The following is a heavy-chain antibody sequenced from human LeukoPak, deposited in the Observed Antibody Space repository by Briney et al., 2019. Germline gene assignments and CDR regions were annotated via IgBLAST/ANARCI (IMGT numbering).Heavy chain of an antibody. J-gene: IGHJ3*02. Sequence: SETLSLTCAVDGGSFSGYYWSWIRQPPGKGLGWIGEINHSGSTNSNPSLKSRVTISVDTSKNQFSLKLSSVTAADTAVYYCARGANYYDSSGPDAFDIWGQGTMVTVSS. D-gene: IGHD3-22*01. CDR2: INHSGST. CDR3: ARGANYYDSSGPDAFDI. V-gene: IGHV4-34*01. CDR1: GGSFSGYY.